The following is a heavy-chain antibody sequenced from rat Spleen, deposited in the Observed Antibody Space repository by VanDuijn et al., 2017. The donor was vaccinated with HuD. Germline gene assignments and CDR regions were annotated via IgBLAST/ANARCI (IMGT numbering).Heavy chain of an antibody. CDR2: IRGNGNT. V-gene: IGHV2-13*01. Sequence: QVQLKESGPGLVRPSLTLSLTCTVSGFSLSSYGVIWVRQPPGKGLEWMGVIRGNGNTDHNSALKSRLSISRDTSKSQVLLKMNSLQTEDTAMYFCARSRSHYDGSYYYGWYFDFWGPGTMVTVSS. D-gene: IGHD1-12*02. J-gene: IGHJ1*01. CDR1: GFSLSSYG. CDR3: ARSRSHYDGSYYYGWYFDF.